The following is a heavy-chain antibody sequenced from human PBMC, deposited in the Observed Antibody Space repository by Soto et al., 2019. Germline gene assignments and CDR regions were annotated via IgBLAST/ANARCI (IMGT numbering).Heavy chain of an antibody. CDR1: GDTITSFS. J-gene: IGHJ4*02. Sequence: QVQLQESGPGLVKPSETLSLTCTVSGDTITSFSWNWIRQSAGKGLEWIGQITTTGNTHYNPSLDSRVTMSLDTSKNQFSLKLTSVTAADTAGYYCAAERGENWSYEAYWGQGTLVTVSS. CDR3: AAERGENWSYEAY. V-gene: IGHV4-4*07. D-gene: IGHD1-1*01. CDR2: ITTTGNT.